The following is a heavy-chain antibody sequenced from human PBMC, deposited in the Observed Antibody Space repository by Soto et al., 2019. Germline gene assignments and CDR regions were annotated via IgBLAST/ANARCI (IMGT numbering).Heavy chain of an antibody. CDR3: ASRLYTIAAQRFDP. J-gene: IGHJ5*02. Sequence: QLKLQESGPGLVKPSETLSLTCTVSGGSISSSSYYWGWIRQPPGKGLEWIGSIYYSGSTYYNPSLKSRVTMSVDTSKNLFSLKLSSVTAADTAVYYCASRLYTIAAQRFDPWGQGTLVTVSS. CDR2: IYYSGST. CDR1: GGSISSSSYY. D-gene: IGHD6-6*01. V-gene: IGHV4-39*01.